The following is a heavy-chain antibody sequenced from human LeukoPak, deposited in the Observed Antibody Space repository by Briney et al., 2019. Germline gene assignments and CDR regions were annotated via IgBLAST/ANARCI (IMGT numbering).Heavy chain of an antibody. V-gene: IGHV4-30-4*01. CDR3: AREYVEYSSSKEGTNYYYYYMDV. Sequence: SQTLSLTCTVSGGSISSGDYYWSWIRQPPGKGLEWIGYIYHSGSTYYNPSLKSRVTISVDRSKNQFSLKLSSVTAADTAVYYCAREYVEYSSSKEGTNYYYYYMDVWGKGTTVTVSS. D-gene: IGHD6-6*01. CDR1: GGSISSGDYY. CDR2: IYHSGST. J-gene: IGHJ6*03.